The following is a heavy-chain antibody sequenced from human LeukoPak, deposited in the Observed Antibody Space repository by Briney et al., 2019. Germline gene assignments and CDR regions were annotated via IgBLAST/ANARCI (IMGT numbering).Heavy chain of an antibody. J-gene: IGHJ3*02. CDR2: IYSTGNT. D-gene: IGHD3-10*01. V-gene: IGHV4-4*08. CDR3: ARTGEYSGSGPSWAFDI. CDR1: GGSITNYD. Sequence: SETLSLTCSLSGGSITNYDLSWIRQPTGKGLEWIASIYSTGNTDYKPSLKSRVTISLGTSNNHFSLRLTSVTASDTAVYYCARTGEYSGSGPSWAFDIWGQGTMVTVSS.